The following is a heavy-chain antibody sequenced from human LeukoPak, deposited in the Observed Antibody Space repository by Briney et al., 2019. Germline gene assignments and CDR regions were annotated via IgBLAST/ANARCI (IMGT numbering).Heavy chain of an antibody. V-gene: IGHV1-69*06. Sequence: SVKVSCKASGDTFSSYAISWVRQAPGQGLEWMGRIIPRFGTPHYAQKFQGRLTITADKSTRTAYMELSSLRSADTAVYYCARVLWGVRGNLQYYYYGMDVWGQGTTVTVSS. CDR1: GDTFSSYA. D-gene: IGHD3-10*01. J-gene: IGHJ6*02. CDR3: ARVLWGVRGNLQYYYYGMDV. CDR2: IIPRFGTP.